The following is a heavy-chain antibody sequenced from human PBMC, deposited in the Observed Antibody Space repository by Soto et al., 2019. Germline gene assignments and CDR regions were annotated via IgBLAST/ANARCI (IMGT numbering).Heavy chain of an antibody. J-gene: IGHJ4*02. Sequence: EVQLVESGGGLVKPGGSLRLSCAASGFTFSSYSMNWVRQAPGKGLEWVSPISSSSSYIYYADSVKGRFTISRDNAKNSLYLQMNSLRAEDTAVYYCARDRGGGSYYFDYWGQGTLVTVSS. CDR2: ISSSSSYI. CDR3: ARDRGGGSYYFDY. D-gene: IGHD1-26*01. CDR1: GFTFSSYS. V-gene: IGHV3-21*01.